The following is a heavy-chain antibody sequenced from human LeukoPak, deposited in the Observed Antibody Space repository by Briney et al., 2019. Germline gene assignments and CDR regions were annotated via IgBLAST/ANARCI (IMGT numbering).Heavy chain of an antibody. CDR1: GFTLSSYT. J-gene: IGHJ4*02. Sequence: GGSLRLSCAASGFTLSSYTMNWVRQAPGKGLEWVSSISSSSSYIYYADSLKGRFTISRDNAKNSLYLQMNSLRAEDTAVYYCAREISYDGFDYWGQGTLVTVSS. CDR3: AREISYDGFDY. CDR2: ISSSSSYI. V-gene: IGHV3-21*01. D-gene: IGHD5-12*01.